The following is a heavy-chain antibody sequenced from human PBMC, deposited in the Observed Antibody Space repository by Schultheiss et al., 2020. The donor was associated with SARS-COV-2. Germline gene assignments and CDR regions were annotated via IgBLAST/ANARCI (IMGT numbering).Heavy chain of an antibody. Sequence: SETLSLTCAVSGGSISSSNWWSWVRQPPGKGLEWIGEINHSGSTNYNPSLKSRVTISVDKSKNQFSLKLSSVTAADTAVYYCAREPAPYYSGSGGNYYYGLDVWGQGTTVTVSS. J-gene: IGHJ6*02. CDR1: GGSISSSNW. V-gene: IGHV4-4*02. D-gene: IGHD3-10*01. CDR2: INHSGST. CDR3: AREPAPYYSGSGGNYYYGLDV.